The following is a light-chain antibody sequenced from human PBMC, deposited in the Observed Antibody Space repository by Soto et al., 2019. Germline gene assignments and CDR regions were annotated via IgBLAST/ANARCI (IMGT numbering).Light chain of an antibody. CDR2: DAS. CDR3: QQSFSPLLS. Sequence: DIQMTQSPSSLSASVGDRVTITCRASQSISSYLNWYQQKPGKAPKVLIYDASTLQSGVPSRFSGSGSGAEFTLTITGLHPEDFATYYCQQSFSPLLSFGGGTKVEIK. J-gene: IGKJ4*01. V-gene: IGKV1-39*01. CDR1: QSISSY.